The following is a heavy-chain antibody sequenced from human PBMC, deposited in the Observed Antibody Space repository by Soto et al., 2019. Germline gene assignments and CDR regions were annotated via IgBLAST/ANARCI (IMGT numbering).Heavy chain of an antibody. CDR3: AKFFVETGGSSGWPWTFHY. CDR1: GFTFSSYA. J-gene: IGHJ4*02. CDR2: ISGSGGTT. D-gene: IGHD6-25*01. Sequence: EVQLLESGGGLVQPGRSLRLSCAASGFTFSSYAMSWVRQAPGKGLEWVSAISGSGGTTYYAASVKGRFTISRDNSKTTLFLQMNSLRAEATAVYYFAKFFVETGGSSGWPWTFHYWGQGTLVTVSS. V-gene: IGHV3-23*01.